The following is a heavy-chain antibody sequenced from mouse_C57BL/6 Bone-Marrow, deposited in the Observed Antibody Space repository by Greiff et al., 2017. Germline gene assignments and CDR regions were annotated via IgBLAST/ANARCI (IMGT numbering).Heavy chain of an antibody. D-gene: IGHD2-10*01. J-gene: IGHJ2*01. Sequence: EVKLVESGGGLVKPGGSLKLSCAASGFTFSSYAMSWVRQTPEKRLEWVATISDGGSYTYYPDNVKGRFTISRDNAKNNLYLQMSHLKSEDTAMYYCARPYYGNYDFDYWGQGTTLTVSS. CDR1: GFTFSSYA. V-gene: IGHV5-4*03. CDR3: ARPYYGNYDFDY. CDR2: ISDGGSYT.